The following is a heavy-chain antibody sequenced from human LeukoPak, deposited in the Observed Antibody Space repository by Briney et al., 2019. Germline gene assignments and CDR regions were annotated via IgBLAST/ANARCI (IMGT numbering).Heavy chain of an antibody. D-gene: IGHD6-19*01. V-gene: IGHV3-7*05. J-gene: IGHJ4*02. CDR3: VRGAGWVDY. CDR1: GFTFSSYS. Sequence: GGSLRLSCVASGFTFSSYSMNWVRQAPGKGLEWVANIASDGSEQFYVDSVEGRFTISRDNAKSSLHLQLNSLRVEDTALYYCVRGAGWVDYWGQGTLVTVAS. CDR2: IASDGSEQ.